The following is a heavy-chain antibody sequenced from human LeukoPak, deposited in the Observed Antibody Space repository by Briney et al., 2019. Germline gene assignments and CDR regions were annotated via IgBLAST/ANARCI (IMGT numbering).Heavy chain of an antibody. V-gene: IGHV3-30*02. CDR1: GSTFSSYG. D-gene: IGHD2-2*01. Sequence: AGGSLRLSCAASGSTFSSYGIHWVRQAPGKGLEWVAFIRNDGTNKYYADSVKGRFTISRDNSKSTLYLQMNSLRPEDTAVYYCATLLVPAAVRDYWGQGTLVTVSS. CDR2: IRNDGTNK. J-gene: IGHJ4*02. CDR3: ATLLVPAAVRDY.